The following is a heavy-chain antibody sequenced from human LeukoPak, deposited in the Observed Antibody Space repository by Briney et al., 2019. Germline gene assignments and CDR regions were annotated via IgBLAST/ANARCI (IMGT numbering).Heavy chain of an antibody. CDR2: ISWNSGSI. D-gene: IGHD6-19*01. CDR1: GFTFDDYA. CDR3: ARQWLPRSPFDY. J-gene: IGHJ4*02. Sequence: PGGSLRLSCAASGFTFDDYAMHWVRQAPGKGLEWVSGISWNSGSIGYADSVKGRFTISRDNAKNSLYLQMNSLRAEDTAVYYCARQWLPRSPFDYWGQGTLVTVSS. V-gene: IGHV3-9*01.